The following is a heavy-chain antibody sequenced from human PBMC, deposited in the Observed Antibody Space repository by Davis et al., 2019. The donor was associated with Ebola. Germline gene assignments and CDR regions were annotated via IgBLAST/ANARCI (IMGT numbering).Heavy chain of an antibody. J-gene: IGHJ4*02. D-gene: IGHD4-23*01. V-gene: IGHV1-18*01. CDR2: INPNSGGT. CDR1: GYTFTSYG. CDR3: VKSRWDSGNYYFDY. Sequence: AASVKVSCKASGYTFTSYGISWVRXXXXKGVEWMGRINPNSGGTNYAQKLQGRVTMTTDTSTSTAYMELRSLRSDDTAVYYCVKSRWDSGNYYFDYWGQGTQVTVSS.